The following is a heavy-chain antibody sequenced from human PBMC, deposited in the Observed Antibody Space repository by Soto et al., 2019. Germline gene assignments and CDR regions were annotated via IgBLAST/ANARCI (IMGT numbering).Heavy chain of an antibody. Sequence: SETLSLTCAVFGGSFSGYYWSWIRQPPGKGPEWIGEINHSGSINHTPSLKSRVTISVDTSKNQFSLKVTSVTAADTAIYYCAGGYSAVGAYWGQGTPVTVSS. CDR2: INHSGSI. J-gene: IGHJ4*02. CDR1: GGSFSGYY. V-gene: IGHV4-34*01. D-gene: IGHD2-21*01. CDR3: AGGYSAVGAY.